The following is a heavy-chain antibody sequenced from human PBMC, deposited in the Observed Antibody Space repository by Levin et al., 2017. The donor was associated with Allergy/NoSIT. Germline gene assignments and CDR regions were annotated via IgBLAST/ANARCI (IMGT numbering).Heavy chain of an antibody. J-gene: IGHJ6*03. CDR2: IYVTGST. D-gene: IGHD5-12*01. V-gene: IGHV4-61*02. CDR1: GDSISRGFYY. Sequence: SQTLSLTCSVSGDSISRGFYYWSWIRQPAGEGLEWIGRIYVTGSTTYSPSLKSRVTISLDRSKDQVSFKINSVTAADTAVYYGASDVEGCSGYKPYCYTDVWGKGTTVTVSS. CDR3: ASDVEGCSGYKPYCYTDV.